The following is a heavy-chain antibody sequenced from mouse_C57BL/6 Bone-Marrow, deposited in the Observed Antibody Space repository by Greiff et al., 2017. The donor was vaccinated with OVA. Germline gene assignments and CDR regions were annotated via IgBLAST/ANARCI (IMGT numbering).Heavy chain of an antibody. Sequence: DVHLVESGGGLVQPGGSLKLSCAASGFTFSDYYMYWVRQTPEKRLEWVAYISNGGGSTYYPDTVKGRFTISRDNAKNTLYLQMSRLKSEDTAMYYCARHFHYGNSIYYYAMDYWGQGTSVTVSS. J-gene: IGHJ4*01. CDR2: ISNGGGST. CDR1: GFTFSDYY. V-gene: IGHV5-12*01. D-gene: IGHD2-1*01. CDR3: ARHFHYGNSIYYYAMDY.